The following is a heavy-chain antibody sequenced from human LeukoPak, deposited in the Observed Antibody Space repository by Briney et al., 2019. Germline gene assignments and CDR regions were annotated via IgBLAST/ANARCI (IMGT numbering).Heavy chain of an antibody. CDR3: ARGSGNARGHYYIGV. D-gene: IGHD2-2*01. Sequence: GGSLRLSCAASRFTFSNYWMSWVRQAPGKGLEWVANIKQDGSEKYYVDSVKGRFTVSRDNAKNSLYLQMNSLRAEDTAVYYCARGSGNARGHYYIGVWGKGTTVTVSS. CDR2: IKQDGSEK. V-gene: IGHV3-7*01. J-gene: IGHJ6*03. CDR1: RFTFSNYW.